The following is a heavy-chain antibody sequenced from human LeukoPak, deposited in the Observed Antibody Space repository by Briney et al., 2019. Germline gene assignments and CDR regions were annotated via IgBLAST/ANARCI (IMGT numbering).Heavy chain of an antibody. CDR3: ARDSPDSSGYYSYY. D-gene: IGHD3-22*01. CDR2: INPNSGGT. J-gene: IGHJ4*02. V-gene: IGHV1-2*06. CDR1: GYTFTGYY. Sequence: ASVKVSCKASGYTFTGYYMHWVRQAPGQGLEWMGRINPNSGGTNYAQKLQGRVTMTRDTSISTAYMELSRLRSDDTAVYYCARDSPDSSGYYSYYWGQGTLVTVSS.